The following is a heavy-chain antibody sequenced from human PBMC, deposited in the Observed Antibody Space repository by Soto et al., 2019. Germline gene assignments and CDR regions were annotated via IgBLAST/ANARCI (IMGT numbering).Heavy chain of an antibody. CDR2: MWYDGLRQ. J-gene: IGHJ4*02. V-gene: IGHV3-33*03. CDR1: GFTLNNYG. Sequence: PGGSLRLSCVVSGFTLNNYGVHWVRQAPGKGLEWVALMWYDGLRQTYLDSVRGRFTVSRDSSTNTIYLQMNSLRVEDTGNYFCVKESTPPFFDSRGQGTPVTVSS. D-gene: IGHD2-15*01. CDR3: VKESTPPFFDS.